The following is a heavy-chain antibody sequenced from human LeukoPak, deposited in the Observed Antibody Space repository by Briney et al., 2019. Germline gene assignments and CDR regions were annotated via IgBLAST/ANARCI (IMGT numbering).Heavy chain of an antibody. CDR1: GDSINSGSYY. V-gene: IGHV4-61*02. CDR2: FYTSGST. Sequence: PSETLSLTCTVSGDSINSGSYYWSWIRQPAGKGLEWIGRFYTSGSTNYNPSLKSRVSISVDTSKNQFSLKLSSVTAADTAVYYCAREIRGYMDVWGRGTTVTISS. J-gene: IGHJ6*03. D-gene: IGHD3-10*01. CDR3: AREIRGYMDV.